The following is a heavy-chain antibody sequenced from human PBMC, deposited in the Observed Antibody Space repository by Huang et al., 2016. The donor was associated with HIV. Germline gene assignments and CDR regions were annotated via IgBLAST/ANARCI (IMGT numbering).Heavy chain of an antibody. CDR2: ISSSDSTI. D-gene: IGHD1-20*01. Sequence: EVQLVESGGGVVQPGGSLRLSCVASGFTFYTYSLNWVRQAPGKGVEGLSYISSSDSTIYDADSVKGRVTISRDKAKNSLYLQMNSLRAEDTAVYYCARDLPGGITGVTVGLDYWGQGTLVSVSS. V-gene: IGHV3-48*01. CDR1: GFTFYTYS. J-gene: IGHJ4*02. CDR3: ARDLPGGITGVTVGLDY.